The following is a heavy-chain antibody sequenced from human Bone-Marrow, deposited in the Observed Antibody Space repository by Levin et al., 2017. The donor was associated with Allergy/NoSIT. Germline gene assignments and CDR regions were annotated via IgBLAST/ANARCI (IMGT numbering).Heavy chain of an antibody. CDR3: VKDLVSHSLDAFDI. J-gene: IGHJ3*02. D-gene: IGHD3-22*01. CDR1: GFTFDDYA. V-gene: IGHV3-43D*03. CDR2: ISWDGGSS. Sequence: PGGSLRLSCAASGFTFDDYAMHWVRQAPGKGLEWVSLISWDGGSSYYADSVRGRFTISRDNTKNSLYLQMNSLRAEDTAFYYCVKDLVSHSLDAFDIWGQGTMVTVSS.